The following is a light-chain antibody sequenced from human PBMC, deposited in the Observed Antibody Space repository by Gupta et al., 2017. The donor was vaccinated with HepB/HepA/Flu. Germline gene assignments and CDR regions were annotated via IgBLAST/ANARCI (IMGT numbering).Light chain of an antibody. CDR2: DVN. CDR1: SSDVGGYKY. CDR3: SSHTSRNTVV. Sequence: QSALSQPASVSGSPGQSITISCTGTSSDVGGYKYVSWYQQQPGKAPKLSIYDVNNRPSGVSNRVSGSKSGNTASLTISGLQAEDEADYYCSSHTSRNTVVFGGGTTLTVL. V-gene: IGLV2-14*01. J-gene: IGLJ2*01.